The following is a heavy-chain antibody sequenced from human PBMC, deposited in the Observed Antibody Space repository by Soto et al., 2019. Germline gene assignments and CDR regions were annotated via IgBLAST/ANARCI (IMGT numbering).Heavy chain of an antibody. D-gene: IGHD4-4*01. Sequence: QVQLVQSGAEVKKPGSPVKVSCKASGGTFSTYTITWVRQAPGQGLEWMGRIIPIIGIINYAQKFQGRVTSSADKFTGTAYMELTGLRSDDTAVYYCAGDPDSHYNDSHASSYPWGQGTLVTVSS. V-gene: IGHV1-69*08. CDR3: AGDPDSHYNDSHASSYP. J-gene: IGHJ5*02. CDR2: IIPIIGII. CDR1: GGTFSTYT.